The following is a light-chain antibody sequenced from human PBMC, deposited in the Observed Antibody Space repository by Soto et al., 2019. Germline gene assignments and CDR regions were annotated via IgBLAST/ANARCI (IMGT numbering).Light chain of an antibody. CDR2: GAS. J-gene: IGKJ1*01. CDR3: QQYGSSLPWT. Sequence: EIVLTQSPGTLSLSPGERVTLSCRASQSVSSSHLAWYQQKPGQAPRLLIYGASRRATGIPDRFSGSGFETHFTLTISRLEPEDFVVYYCQQYGSSLPWTFGQGTKVEIK. V-gene: IGKV3-20*01. CDR1: QSVSSSH.